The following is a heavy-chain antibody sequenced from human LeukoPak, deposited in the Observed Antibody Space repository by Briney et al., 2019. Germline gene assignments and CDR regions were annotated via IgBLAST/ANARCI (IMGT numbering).Heavy chain of an antibody. CDR2: INSDGSST. D-gene: IGHD3-3*01. CDR1: GFTFSSYW. CDR3: ARSTIFGVVIPHYGMNV. Sequence: GGSLRLSCAASGFTFSSYWMHWVRQAPGKGLVWVSRINSDGSSTSYADSVKGRFTISRDNAKNTLYLQMNSLRAEDTAVYYCARSTIFGVVIPHYGMNVWGQGTTVTVSS. J-gene: IGHJ6*02. V-gene: IGHV3-74*01.